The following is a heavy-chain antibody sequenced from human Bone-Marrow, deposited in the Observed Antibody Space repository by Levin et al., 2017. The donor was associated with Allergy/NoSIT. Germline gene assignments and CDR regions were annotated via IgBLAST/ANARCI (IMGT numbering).Heavy chain of an antibody. CDR3: ARDRGAQQWEYYFDF. CDR2: ISHDGSSK. D-gene: IGHD3-10*01. V-gene: IGHV3-30-3*01. Sequence: PGGSLRLSCAASGFTFSDYTMHWVRKAPGKGLEWMAVISHDGSSKYYADSVTGRFTISRDNSKNTPQLQMNSLSSEDTAVYYCARDRGAQQWEYYFDFWGQGTLVTVSS. CDR1: GFTFSDYT. J-gene: IGHJ4*02.